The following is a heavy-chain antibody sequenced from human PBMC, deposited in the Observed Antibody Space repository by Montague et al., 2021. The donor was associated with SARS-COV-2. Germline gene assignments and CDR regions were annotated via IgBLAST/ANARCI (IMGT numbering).Heavy chain of an antibody. D-gene: IGHD1-26*01. J-gene: IGHJ4*02. Sequence: SLRLSCAASGFTFSSYAMSWVRQAPGKGLEWVSVIYSGGSSTFYADPVKGRFTISRDKSKNTLYLQMNSLRAEDTAVYYCAKSSGSYGDYFDYWGQGTLVTVSS. CDR2: IYSGGSST. CDR1: GFTFSSYA. CDR3: AKSSGSYGDYFDY. V-gene: IGHV3-23*03.